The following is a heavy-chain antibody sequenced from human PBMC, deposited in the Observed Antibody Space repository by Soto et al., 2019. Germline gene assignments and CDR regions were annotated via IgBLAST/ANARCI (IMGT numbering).Heavy chain of an antibody. CDR3: ARATAARNYYYYYGMDV. CDR1: GSSISSHY. D-gene: IGHD6-6*01. Sequence: PSETLSLTCTVSGSSISSHYWSWIRQPAGKGLEWIGRIYTSGSTNYNPSLKSRVTMSVDTSKNQFSLKLSSVTAADTAVYYCARATAARNYYYYYGMDVSGQGTTVTVS. V-gene: IGHV4-4*07. J-gene: IGHJ6*02. CDR2: IYTSGST.